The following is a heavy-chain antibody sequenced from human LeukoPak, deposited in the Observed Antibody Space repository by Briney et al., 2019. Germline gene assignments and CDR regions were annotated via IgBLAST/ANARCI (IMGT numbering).Heavy chain of an antibody. D-gene: IGHD6-13*01. CDR2: VSSSSSYI. J-gene: IGHJ4*02. Sequence: GGSRRLSCAASGFTFSSYSMNWVRQAPGKGLEWVSSVSSSSSYIYYADSVKGRFTISRDNAKNSLYLQMNSLRAEDTAAYYCARYSLAAAGIDYWGQGTLVTVSS. V-gene: IGHV3-21*01. CDR3: ARYSLAAAGIDY. CDR1: GFTFSSYS.